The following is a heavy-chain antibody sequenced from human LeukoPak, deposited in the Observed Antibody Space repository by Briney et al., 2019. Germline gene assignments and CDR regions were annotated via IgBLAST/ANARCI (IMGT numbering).Heavy chain of an antibody. Sequence: GGSLRLSCAASGFTFSDDYMSWIRQAPGKGLEWVSYISSSGSSIYYADSVKGRFTISRDNAKNSLYLQMNSLRAEDTAVYYCARDGEFYYDSSSYWGQGSLVTVSS. V-gene: IGHV3-11*01. CDR3: ARDGEFYYDSSSY. CDR1: GFTFSDDY. CDR2: ISSSGSSI. D-gene: IGHD3-22*01. J-gene: IGHJ4*02.